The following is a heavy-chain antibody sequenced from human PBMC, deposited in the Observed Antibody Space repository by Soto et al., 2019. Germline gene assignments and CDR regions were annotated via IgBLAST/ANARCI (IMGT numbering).Heavy chain of an antibody. V-gene: IGHV3-73*01. J-gene: IGHJ5*01. CDR1: GFTFSGSA. D-gene: IGHD4-17*01. CDR3: TRGYGDYFRDS. Sequence: EVQLVEFGGGLVQPGGSLKLSCAVSGFTFSGSAMHWVRQASGKGLEWVGRIRSKSNSYATAYAASVKGRFTISRDDSKHTAYLQMNSLKTEDTAVYYCTRGYGDYFRDSWGQGTLVTVSS. CDR2: IRSKSNSYAT.